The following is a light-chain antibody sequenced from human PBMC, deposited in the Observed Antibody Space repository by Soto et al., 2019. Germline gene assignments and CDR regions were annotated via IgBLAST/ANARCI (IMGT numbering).Light chain of an antibody. CDR2: DAS. V-gene: IGKV1-12*01. CDR1: QGISSW. J-gene: IGKJ4*01. Sequence: DIQMTQSPSSVSASVGDRVTITCRASQGISSWLAWYQQKPEKAPKLVIYDASSLQSGVPSRFSGSGSGTEFTLTISSLQPDDFATYYCQHGYSTPLTFGGGTKVDIK. CDR3: QHGYSTPLT.